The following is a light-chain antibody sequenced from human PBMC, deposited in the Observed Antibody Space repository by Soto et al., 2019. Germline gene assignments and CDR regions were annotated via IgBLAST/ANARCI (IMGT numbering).Light chain of an antibody. CDR1: ESVNSY. V-gene: IGKV3-11*01. CDR3: QQRSNWPWT. J-gene: IGKJ1*01. Sequence: ETVLTQSPATLSLSPGEGATLSCWAIESVNSYLAWYQQRPGRAPRLLIYDASFRATGIPARFSGSGGGTGFTLTISSLEPDDFAVYYCQQRSNWPWTFGQGTKIERK. CDR2: DAS.